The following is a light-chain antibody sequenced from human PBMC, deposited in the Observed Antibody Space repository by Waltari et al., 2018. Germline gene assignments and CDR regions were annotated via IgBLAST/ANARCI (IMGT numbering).Light chain of an antibody. CDR3: QQYYFTPYT. J-gene: IGKJ2*01. CDR2: GAS. CDR1: QGISNS. Sequence: DIQLTPSPSSLSASVGARVTITCRASQGISNSLAWYQQKPGKAPKLLLYGASRLESGVPPRFSGSGSGTDYTLTISSLQPDDFATYYCQQYYFTPYTFGQGTKLDIK. V-gene: IGKV1-NL1*01.